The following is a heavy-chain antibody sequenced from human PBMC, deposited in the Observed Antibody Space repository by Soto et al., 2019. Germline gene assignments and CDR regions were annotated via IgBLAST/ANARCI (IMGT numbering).Heavy chain of an antibody. CDR3: AKSPGGYPFFDY. V-gene: IGHV3-30*18. CDR2: ISYDGSNK. J-gene: IGHJ4*02. D-gene: IGHD3-22*01. Sequence: GGSLRLSCAASGFTFSSYGVHRVIKDPSKGLEWVAVISYDGSNKYYADSVKGRFTISRDNSKNTLYLQMNSLRAEDTVVYYCAKSPGGYPFFDYWGKGTLVPVSS. CDR1: GFTFSSYG.